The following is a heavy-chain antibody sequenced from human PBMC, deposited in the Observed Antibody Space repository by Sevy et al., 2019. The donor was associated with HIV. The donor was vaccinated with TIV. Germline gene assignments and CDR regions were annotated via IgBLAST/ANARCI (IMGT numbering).Heavy chain of an antibody. Sequence: GGSLRLSCTASGFTFGDYAMIWFRQAPGKGLEWVGFIRSKAYGGTTEYAASVKGRFTISRDDSKSIAYLQMNSLKTEDTAVYYCTRDLDYYDSSGYSQYYYGMDVWGQGTTVTVSS. CDR3: TRDLDYYDSSGYSQYYYGMDV. J-gene: IGHJ6*02. V-gene: IGHV3-49*03. CDR1: GFTFGDYA. D-gene: IGHD3-22*01. CDR2: IRSKAYGGTT.